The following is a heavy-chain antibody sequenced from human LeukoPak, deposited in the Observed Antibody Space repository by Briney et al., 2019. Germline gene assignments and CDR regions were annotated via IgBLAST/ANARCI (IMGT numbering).Heavy chain of an antibody. CDR3: ARVVSRGFDWLGP. CDR2: IYYSGST. Sequence: SETLSLTCTVSGGSISSSSYYWGWIRQPPGKGLEWIGSIYYSGSTYYNPSLKSRVTISVDTSKNQFSLKLSSVTAADTAVYYCARVVSRGFDWLGPWGQGTLVTVSS. J-gene: IGHJ5*02. V-gene: IGHV4-39*07. D-gene: IGHD2-15*01. CDR1: GGSISSSSYY.